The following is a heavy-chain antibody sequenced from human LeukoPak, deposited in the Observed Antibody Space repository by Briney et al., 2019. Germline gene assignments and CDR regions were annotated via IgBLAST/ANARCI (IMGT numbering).Heavy chain of an antibody. Sequence: ASVKVSCKTSGYTFTSYYIHWVRQAPGQGPEWMGVINPSSGGTRFAQKFQDRVTVTRDTSTSTVYMELSSLRSEDTAIYYCARGGIVGGTPGGSFEIWGHGTMVTVSS. V-gene: IGHV1-46*01. J-gene: IGHJ3*02. CDR1: GYTFTSYY. CDR2: INPSSGGT. D-gene: IGHD1-26*01. CDR3: ARGGIVGGTPGGSFEI.